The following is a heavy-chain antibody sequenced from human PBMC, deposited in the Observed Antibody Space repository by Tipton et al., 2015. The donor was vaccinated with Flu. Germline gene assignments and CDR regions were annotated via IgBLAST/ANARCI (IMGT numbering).Heavy chain of an antibody. J-gene: IGHJ6*03. Sequence: QLVQSGAEVKKPGESLKISCKGSGYSFTSYWIGWVRQMPGKGLEWMGIIYPGDSDTRYSPSFQGQVTISADKSISTAYLQWSSLKASDTAMYYCARRGRVAAKDYYYYYMDVWGKGTTVTVSS. CDR1: GYSFTSYW. CDR3: ARRGRVAAKDYYYYYMDV. D-gene: IGHD2-15*01. CDR2: IYPGDSDT. V-gene: IGHV5-51*01.